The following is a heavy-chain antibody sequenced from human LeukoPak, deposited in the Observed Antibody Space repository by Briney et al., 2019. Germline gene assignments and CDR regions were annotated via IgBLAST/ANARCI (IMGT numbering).Heavy chain of an antibody. CDR1: GGSISSYY. J-gene: IGHJ6*02. D-gene: IGHD3-10*01. V-gene: IGHV4-59*01. CDR2: IYYSGST. CDR3: ARVGVYGSGSYYDYYGMDV. Sequence: SETLSLTCTVPGGSISSYYWSWIRQPPGKGLEWSGYIYYSGSTNYNPSLKSRVTISVDTSKNQFSLKLSSVTAADTAVYYCARVGVYGSGSYYDYYGMDVWGQGTTVTVSS.